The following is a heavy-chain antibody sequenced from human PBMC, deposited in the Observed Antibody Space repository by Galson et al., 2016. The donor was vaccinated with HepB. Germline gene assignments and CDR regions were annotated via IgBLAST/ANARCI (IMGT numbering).Heavy chain of an antibody. Sequence: SLRLSCAASGFTFSNYGMHWVRQAPGKGLEWVAVISYDGSNKEYADSVKGRFTISRDNSRNTLYLQMNGLRGEDTAVYYCARSQARDVREVGGYFQHWGQGTLVTVSS. CDR3: ARSQARDVREVGGYFQH. V-gene: IGHV3-30*03. J-gene: IGHJ1*01. CDR2: ISYDGSNK. CDR1: GFTFSNYG. D-gene: IGHD3-10*01.